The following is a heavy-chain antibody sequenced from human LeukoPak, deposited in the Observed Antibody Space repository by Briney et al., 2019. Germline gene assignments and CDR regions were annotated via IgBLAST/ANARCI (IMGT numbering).Heavy chain of an antibody. D-gene: IGHD3-22*01. V-gene: IGHV3-9*01. CDR3: AKDRFFYDSGSKAN. J-gene: IGHJ4*02. CDR1: GFPFDDYG. Sequence: PGGSLRPSCVASGFPFDDYGMFWVRQSPGKGLEWVSSISWNSGIIDYADSVKGRFTISRDNAKNSLYLQMNSLRVEDTAFYYCAKDRFFYDSGSKANWGQGTLVTVSS. CDR2: ISWNSGII.